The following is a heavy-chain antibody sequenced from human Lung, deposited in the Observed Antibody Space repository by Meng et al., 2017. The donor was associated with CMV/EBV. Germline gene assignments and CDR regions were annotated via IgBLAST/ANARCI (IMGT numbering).Heavy chain of an antibody. V-gene: IGHV3-11*01. D-gene: IGHD6-13*01. CDR3: ARITGSSWLSFYFDY. CDR2: ITSSGDRK. CDR1: RFTFSDEY. J-gene: IGHJ4*02. Sequence: GGSXSLXCAPSRFTFSDEYMSWIRQAPGKGLEWVSYITSSGDRKYYADSVKGRFTISRDNAKNSLYLQLNSLRAEDTAVYFCARITGSSWLSFYFDYWGQGTXVTVSS.